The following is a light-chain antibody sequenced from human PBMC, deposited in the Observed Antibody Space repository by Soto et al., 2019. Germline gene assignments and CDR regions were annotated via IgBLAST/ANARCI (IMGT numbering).Light chain of an antibody. Sequence: IEMTQSPSSLSSVAGEKGSITFRASQSSSNWLAWYQQKPGEAPNLLIYKASTLESGVPSRFSGSGYGTEFALTISSLQPEDFATYYCQQYSYYSTFGQGTKVDI. CDR1: QSSSNW. J-gene: IGKJ1*01. V-gene: IGKV1-5*03. CDR2: KAS. CDR3: QQYSYYST.